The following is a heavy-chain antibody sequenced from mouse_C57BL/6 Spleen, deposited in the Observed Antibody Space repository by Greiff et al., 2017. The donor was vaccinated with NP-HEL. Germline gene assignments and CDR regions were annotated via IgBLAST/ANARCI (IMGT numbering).Heavy chain of an antibody. V-gene: IGHV7-3*01. CDR1: GFTFTDYY. Sequence: EVQGVESGGGLVQPGGSLSLSCAASGFTFTDYYMSWVRQPPGKALEWLGFIRNKANGYTTEYSASVKGRFTISRDNSQSILYLQMNALRAEDSATYYCARSSYLRAMDYWGQGTSVTVSS. CDR3: ARSSYLRAMDY. CDR2: IRNKANGYTT. J-gene: IGHJ4*01. D-gene: IGHD1-1*01.